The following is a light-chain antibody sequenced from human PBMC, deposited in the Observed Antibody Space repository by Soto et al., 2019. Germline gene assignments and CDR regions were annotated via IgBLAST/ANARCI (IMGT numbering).Light chain of an antibody. CDR3: QQRSNWPGT. V-gene: IGKV3-11*01. CDR2: DAS. J-gene: IGKJ1*01. Sequence: EIVLTQSPATLSLSSGERATLSCRASQSVSTLLAWYQQKPGQAPRLLIYDASNRATGIPARFSGSGSGTDFILTISSLEPEDFAIYYCQQRSNWPGTFGQGTKVEIK. CDR1: QSVSTL.